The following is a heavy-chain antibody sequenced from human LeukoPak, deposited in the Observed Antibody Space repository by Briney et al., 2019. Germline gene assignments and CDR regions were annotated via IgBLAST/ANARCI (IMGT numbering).Heavy chain of an antibody. Sequence: GGSLRLSCAASGFTFSSYEMNWVRQAPGKWLEWVSYISSSGSTIYYADSVKGRFTISRDNAKNSLYLQMNSLRAEDTAVYYCARHRVGIAADYWGQGTLVTVSS. V-gene: IGHV3-48*03. J-gene: IGHJ4*02. CDR3: ARHRVGIAADY. D-gene: IGHD6-13*01. CDR2: ISSSGSTI. CDR1: GFTFSSYE.